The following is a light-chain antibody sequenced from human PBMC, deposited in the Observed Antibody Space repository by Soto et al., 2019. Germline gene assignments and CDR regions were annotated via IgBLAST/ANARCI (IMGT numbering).Light chain of an antibody. Sequence: QSALTQPASVSGSPGQSITISCTGTSDDIGAFDYVSWYQQHPGKAPKLMIFDVSDRPSGVSSRFSGSKSGNTASLTISGLQSEDEADYYCSSYTASSTVFGGGTKVTVL. CDR2: DVS. V-gene: IGLV2-14*03. J-gene: IGLJ2*01. CDR3: SSYTASSTV. CDR1: SDDIGAFDY.